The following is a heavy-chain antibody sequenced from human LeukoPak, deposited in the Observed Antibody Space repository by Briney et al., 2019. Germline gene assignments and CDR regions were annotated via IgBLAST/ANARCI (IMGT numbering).Heavy chain of an antibody. CDR2: INPNSGGT. V-gene: IGHV1-2*02. D-gene: IGHD2-2*01. J-gene: IGHJ4*02. CDR3: ARDGDIVVVPAAFDY. CDR1: GYTFTGYY. Sequence: ASVKVSCKASGYTFTGYYMHWVRQAPGQGLEWMGWINPNSGGTNYAQKFQGRVTMTRDTSIRTAYMELSRLRSDDTAVYYCARDGDIVVVPAAFDYWGQGTLVTVSS.